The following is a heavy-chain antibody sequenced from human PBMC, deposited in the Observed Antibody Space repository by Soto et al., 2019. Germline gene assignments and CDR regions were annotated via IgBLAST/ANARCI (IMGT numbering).Heavy chain of an antibody. D-gene: IGHD2-15*01. CDR2: IYYSGST. CDR3: ARQRSVVVVAATRYNWFDP. J-gene: IGHJ5*02. Sequence: SETPSPTRTVSGGSISSGDYYWGWIRQPPGEGVESIGSIYYSGSTYYNPSLKSRVTISVDTSKNQFSLKLSSVTAADTAVYYCARQRSVVVVAATRYNWFDPWGQGTLVTVSS. V-gene: IGHV4-39*01. CDR1: GGSISSGDYY.